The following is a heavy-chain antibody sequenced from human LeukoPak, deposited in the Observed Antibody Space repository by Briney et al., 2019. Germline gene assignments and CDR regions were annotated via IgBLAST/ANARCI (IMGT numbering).Heavy chain of an antibody. CDR2: IATAGDT. Sequence: GGSLRLSCAASGFTFSSYDMHWVRQVTGKGLEWVSAIATAGDTYYPGSVKGRFTISRENAKNSLYLQMNSLRAGDTAVYYCARAKGLYCDSSGYYAIDAFDIWGQGTMVTVSS. CDR3: ARAKGLYCDSSGYYAIDAFDI. CDR1: GFTFSSYD. V-gene: IGHV3-13*01. D-gene: IGHD3-22*01. J-gene: IGHJ3*02.